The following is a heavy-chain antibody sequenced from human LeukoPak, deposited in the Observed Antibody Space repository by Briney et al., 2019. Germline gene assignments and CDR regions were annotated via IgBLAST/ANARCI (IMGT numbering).Heavy chain of an antibody. CDR2: INPNSGDT. CDR3: SRASTIAAPGAIPNDF. V-gene: IGHV1-2*02. Sequence: GASVKVSCKASGYTFTGYYMHWVRQAPEQGLEWMGWINPNSGDTNYAYKFQGRVTMTRDTSISTAYMELSSLTSDDSAVYFCSRASTIAAPGAIPNDFWGQGTLVTVSS. D-gene: IGHD6-13*01. CDR1: GYTFTGYY. J-gene: IGHJ4*02.